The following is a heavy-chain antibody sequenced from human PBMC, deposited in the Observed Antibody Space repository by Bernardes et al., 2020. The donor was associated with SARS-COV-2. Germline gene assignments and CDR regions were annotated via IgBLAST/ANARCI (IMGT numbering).Heavy chain of an antibody. Sequence: WGSLILSCAASGFTFSSSVMSWVRQAPGQGLEWVSVISVNGGSTYYADSLKGRFTISRDNSKNTLYLQINSLRAEDTAIYYCVKDTGGSGRSHGYADYWGQGTLVTVSS. CDR1: GFTFSSSV. D-gene: IGHD5-18*01. CDR2: ISVNGGST. V-gene: IGHV3-23*01. J-gene: IGHJ4*02. CDR3: VKDTGGSGRSHGYADY.